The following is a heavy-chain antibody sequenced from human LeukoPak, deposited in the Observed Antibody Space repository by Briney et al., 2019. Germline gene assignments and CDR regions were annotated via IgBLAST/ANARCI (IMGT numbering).Heavy chain of an antibody. Sequence: GGSLRLSCAASGFTFSSYGMHWVRQAPGKGLEWVAVIWYDGSNKYYADSVKGRFTISRDNSKNTLYLQMNSLRAEDTAVYYCTRPPRNDYNDAFDIWGQGTMVTVSS. V-gene: IGHV3-33*01. CDR1: GFTFSSYG. CDR2: IWYDGSNK. J-gene: IGHJ3*02. D-gene: IGHD5-24*01. CDR3: TRPPRNDYNDAFDI.